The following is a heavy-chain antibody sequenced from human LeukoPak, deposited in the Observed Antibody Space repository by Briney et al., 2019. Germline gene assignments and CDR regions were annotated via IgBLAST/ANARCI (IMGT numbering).Heavy chain of an antibody. D-gene: IGHD3-16*01. V-gene: IGHV3-23*01. CDR1: GFTFSSYA. J-gene: IGHJ4*02. Sequence: LGGSLRLSCAASGFTFSSYAMSWVRQAPGKGLEWVSAISGSGGSTYYADSVKGRFTIPRDNSKNTLYLQMNSLRAEDTAVYYCARAPPQGGYYFDYWGQGTLVTVSS. CDR2: ISGSGGST. CDR3: ARAPPQGGYYFDY.